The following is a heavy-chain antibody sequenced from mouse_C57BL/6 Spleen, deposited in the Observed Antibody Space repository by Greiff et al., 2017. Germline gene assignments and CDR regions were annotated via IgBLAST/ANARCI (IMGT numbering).Heavy chain of an antibody. CDR1: GYAFSSYW. V-gene: IGHV1-80*01. D-gene: IGHD1-1*01. J-gene: IGHJ2*01. Sequence: QVQLKQSGAELVKPGASVTLSCKATGYAFSSYWMNWVKQRPGKGLEWIGQIYPGDGDTNYNGKFKGKATLTADKSSSTAYMQLSSLTSEDSAVYFCARDTTVVATDFDYWGQGTTLTVSS. CDR2: IYPGDGDT. CDR3: ARDTTVVATDFDY.